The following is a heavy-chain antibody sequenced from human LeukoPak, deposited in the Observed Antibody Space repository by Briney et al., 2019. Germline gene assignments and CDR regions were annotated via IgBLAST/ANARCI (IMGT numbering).Heavy chain of an antibody. CDR3: AKDSFGN. CDR1: GFTFSSYG. D-gene: IGHD3-10*01. J-gene: IGHJ4*02. Sequence: GGSLRLSCAASGFTFSSYGMHWVRQAPGKGLEWVAVISYDGSNKYYADSVKGRFTISRDNSKNTLYLQMNSLRAEDTAVYYCAKDSFGNWGQGTLVTVSS. CDR2: ISYDGSNK. V-gene: IGHV3-30*18.